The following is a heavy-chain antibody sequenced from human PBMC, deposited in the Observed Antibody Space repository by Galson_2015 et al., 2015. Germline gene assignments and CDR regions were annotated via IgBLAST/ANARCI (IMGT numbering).Heavy chain of an antibody. D-gene: IGHD1-20*01. CDR3: ASLTGTTVGFDY. CDR2: VNHSGST. V-gene: IGHV4-34*01. J-gene: IGHJ4*02. CDR1: GGSFSDYH. Sequence: SETLSLTCAVYGGSFSDYHWSWIRQPPGKGLEWIGEVNHSGSTNYNPSLKSRVTISVDTSKNQFSLKLSSVTAADTAVYYCASLTGTTVGFDYWGQGTLVTVSS.